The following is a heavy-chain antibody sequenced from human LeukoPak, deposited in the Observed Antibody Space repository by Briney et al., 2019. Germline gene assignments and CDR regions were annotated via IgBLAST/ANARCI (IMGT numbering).Heavy chain of an antibody. Sequence: SQTLSLTCTVSGGSISSGGYYWSWIRQHPGKGLEWIGYIYYSGSTYYNPSLKSRVTISVDTSKSQFSLKLSSVTAADTAVYYCAREPYCGGDCYSGVFDWGQGTLVTVSS. CDR1: GGSISSGGYY. CDR3: AREPYCGGDCYSGVFD. J-gene: IGHJ4*02. D-gene: IGHD2-21*02. CDR2: IYYSGST. V-gene: IGHV4-31*03.